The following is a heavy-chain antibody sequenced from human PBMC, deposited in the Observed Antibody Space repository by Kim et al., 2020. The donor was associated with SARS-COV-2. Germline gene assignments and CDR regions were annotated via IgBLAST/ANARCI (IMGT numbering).Heavy chain of an antibody. D-gene: IGHD5-12*01. J-gene: IGHJ4*01. CDR3: AKAIQAYSGYVDF. V-gene: IGHV3-23*01. Sequence: GGSLRLSCAASRFTFSSYTMSWVRQAPGKGLEWVSAIDDAGAGTYYADSVKGRFTISRDNSKYTLYLQMNSLRAEDTAIYYCAKAIQAYSGYVDFWGHGTLVTVSS. CDR2: IDDAGAGT. CDR1: RFTFSSYT.